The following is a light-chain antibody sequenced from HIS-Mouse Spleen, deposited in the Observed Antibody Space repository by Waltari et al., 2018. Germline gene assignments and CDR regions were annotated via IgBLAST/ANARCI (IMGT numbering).Light chain of an antibody. J-gene: IGLJ3*02. CDR1: SGHSSYA. V-gene: IGLV4-69*01. CDR3: QTWGTGIRGV. Sequence: QLVLTQSPSASASLGASVKLTCTLSSGHSSYAIAWHQQQPEKGPRYLMKLNSDGSHSKGDGVPDRFSRSSAGAERYLTISSLQSEDEADYYCQTWGTGIRGVFGGGTKLTVL. CDR2: LNSDGSH.